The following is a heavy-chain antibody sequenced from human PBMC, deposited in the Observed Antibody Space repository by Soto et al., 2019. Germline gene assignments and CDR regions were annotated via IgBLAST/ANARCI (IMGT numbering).Heavy chain of an antibody. CDR2: INSDGSST. V-gene: IGHV3-74*01. J-gene: IGHJ3*02. Sequence: PAWSIGLSCAACRLTFCISWMPWSRQATRKGLVWVSRINSDGSSTDYADSGKGRFTISRDHAENTLYLQMNSLRTEDTAVYYCASPFGSGWYGGDAFDIWGQGTMVTVSS. D-gene: IGHD6-19*01. CDR1: RLTFCISW. CDR3: ASPFGSGWYGGDAFDI.